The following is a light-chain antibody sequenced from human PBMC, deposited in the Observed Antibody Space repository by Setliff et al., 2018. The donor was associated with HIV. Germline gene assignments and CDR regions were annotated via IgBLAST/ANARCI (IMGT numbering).Light chain of an antibody. Sequence: QSVLTQHASVSGSPRRSITISCTGTSTDIGGYNYVSCYKQHPDKTPKLMIYEVINRPSGVYDRFSGSKSGNTASLTISGLQPEDEADYYCSSYKGGIIPSYVFGYATKVT. CDR3: SSYKGGIIPSYV. V-gene: IGLV2-14*01. J-gene: IGLJ1*01. CDR1: STDIGGYNY. CDR2: EVI.